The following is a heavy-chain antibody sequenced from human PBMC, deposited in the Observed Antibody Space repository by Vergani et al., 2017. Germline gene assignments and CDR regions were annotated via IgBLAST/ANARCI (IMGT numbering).Heavy chain of an antibody. CDR1: GFSFSSYA. D-gene: IGHD2-2*01. CDR2: IWSDGSKR. V-gene: IGHV3-33*06. J-gene: IGHJ4*02. CDR3: VKESQDDTVEAPDAIQGTFDS. Sequence: QVQLVESGGGAVQPGRSLRLSCAASGFSFSSYAMHWVRQAPGKGLQWVAIIWSDGSKRYYEGSVRGRFTISRDNSKNTIYLQMNSLRAEDTSMYYCVKESQDDTVEAPDAIQGTFDSWGQGTLVTVSS.